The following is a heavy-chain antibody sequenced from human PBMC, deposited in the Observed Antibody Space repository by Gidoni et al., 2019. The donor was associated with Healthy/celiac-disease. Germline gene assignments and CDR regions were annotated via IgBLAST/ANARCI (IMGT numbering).Heavy chain of an antibody. J-gene: IGHJ3*02. CDR2: FYSGGST. V-gene: IGHV3-66*01. D-gene: IGHD3-10*01. CDR3: ARERTITMVRGVTHDAFDI. Sequence: EVQLVESGGGLVQPGGSLRLSCAASGFTVSSNYMSWVRQAPGKGLELGSVFYSGGSTYYADSLKGRFTIPRDNSKNTLYLQMNSLRAEDTAVYYCARERTITMVRGVTHDAFDIWGQGTMVTVSS. CDR1: GFTVSSNY.